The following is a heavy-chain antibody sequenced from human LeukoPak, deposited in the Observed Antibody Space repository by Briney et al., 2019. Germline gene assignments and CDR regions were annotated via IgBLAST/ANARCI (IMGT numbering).Heavy chain of an antibody. Sequence: GASVKVSCKASGGTFSSYAISWVRQAPGQGLEWMGGIIPIFGTANYAQKFQGRVTITADESTSTAYMELSSLRSEDTAVYYCARDRYVLRYFDGSDPWGQGTLVTVSS. V-gene: IGHV1-69*13. CDR3: ARDRYVLRYFDGSDP. CDR1: GGTFSSYA. CDR2: IIPIFGTA. D-gene: IGHD3-9*01. J-gene: IGHJ5*02.